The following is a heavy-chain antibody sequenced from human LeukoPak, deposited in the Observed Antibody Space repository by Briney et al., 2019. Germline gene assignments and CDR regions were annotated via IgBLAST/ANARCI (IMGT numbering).Heavy chain of an antibody. V-gene: IGHV3-33*01. CDR1: GFTFSDYG. Sequence: AGGSLRLSCAASGFTFSDYGMHWVGQAPGKGLEGVAVIWYDGSNKYYADSVKGRFTISRDNSRNTLYLQMNSLRAEDTAVYYCVRELPPVVQYYFDYWGPGTLVSVSS. CDR2: IWYDGSNK. J-gene: IGHJ4*02. CDR3: VRELPPVVQYYFDY. D-gene: IGHD3-22*01.